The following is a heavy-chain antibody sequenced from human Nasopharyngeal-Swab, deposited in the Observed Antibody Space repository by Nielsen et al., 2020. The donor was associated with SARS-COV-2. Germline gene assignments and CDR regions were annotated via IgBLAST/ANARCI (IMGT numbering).Heavy chain of an antibody. CDR2: ISGSGGST. CDR1: GFTFSSYA. V-gene: IGHV3-23*01. J-gene: IGHJ6*02. CDR3: AKDLPKQQLAQYYYGMDV. D-gene: IGHD6-13*01. Sequence: GSLTISCAASGFTFSSYAMSWVRQAPGKGLEWVSAISGSGGSTYYADSVKGRFTISRDNSKNTLYLQMNSLRAEDTAVYYCAKDLPKQQLAQYYYGMDVWGQGTTVTVSS.